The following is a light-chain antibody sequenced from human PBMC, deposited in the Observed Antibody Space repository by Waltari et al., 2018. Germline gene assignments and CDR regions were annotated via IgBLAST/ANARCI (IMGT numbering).Light chain of an antibody. V-gene: IGKV1-33*01. Sequence: DIQMTQSPSSLSASVGDRVTITCQASQDINNYLNWYQWKPRKAPKLLIYGASNLETGVPSRFRGTGSGKDFTFTISGLQPEDIATYYCQHYDNVPYTFGQGTKLEIK. CDR2: GAS. J-gene: IGKJ2*01. CDR1: QDINNY. CDR3: QHYDNVPYT.